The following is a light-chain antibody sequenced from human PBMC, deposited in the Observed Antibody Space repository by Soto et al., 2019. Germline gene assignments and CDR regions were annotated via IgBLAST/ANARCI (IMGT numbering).Light chain of an antibody. CDR1: QTITNW. J-gene: IGKJ1*01. CDR2: DAS. V-gene: IGKV1-5*01. Sequence: DIHMTQSPSTLSAAIGDGVTITFRSSQTITNWLAWYQQKPGKAPRLLIYDASSLESWVPSRFSGSGSGTEFTLTISSLQSEDFATYYCQQYKSFWTFGQGTKVDIK. CDR3: QQYKSFWT.